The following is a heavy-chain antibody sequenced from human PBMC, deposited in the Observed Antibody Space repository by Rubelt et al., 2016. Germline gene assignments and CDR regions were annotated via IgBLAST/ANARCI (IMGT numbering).Heavy chain of an antibody. CDR2: IYSTGST. Sequence: EVQLVESGGGLVHPGGSLRLSCAASGLTVSSNYLSWIRQAPGKGLEWVSSIYSTGSTYYVDSVTGRFTMSKENSQKTLYLQMNSLGAEDTALYYCAMTTVNYYYHGMDVWGQGTTVTVSS. D-gene: IGHD4-17*01. CDR3: AMTTVNYYYHGMDV. CDR1: GLTVSSNY. J-gene: IGHJ6*02. V-gene: IGHV3-53*04.